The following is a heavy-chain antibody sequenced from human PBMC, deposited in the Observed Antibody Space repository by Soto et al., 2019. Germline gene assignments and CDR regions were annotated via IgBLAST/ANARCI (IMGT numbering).Heavy chain of an antibody. V-gene: IGHV4-34*01. CDR1: GGSFSGYY. J-gene: IGHJ6*02. D-gene: IGHD2-15*01. CDR2: INHSGST. CDR3: ARGRGDCSGGSCYAYYYYGMDV. Sequence: QVQLQQWGAGLLKPSETLSLTCAVYGGSFSGYYWSWIRQPPGKGLEWIGEINHSGSTNYNPSLKSRVTISVDTSKNQFSLKLSSVTAADTAVYYCARGRGDCSGGSCYAYYYYGMDVWGQGTTVTVSS.